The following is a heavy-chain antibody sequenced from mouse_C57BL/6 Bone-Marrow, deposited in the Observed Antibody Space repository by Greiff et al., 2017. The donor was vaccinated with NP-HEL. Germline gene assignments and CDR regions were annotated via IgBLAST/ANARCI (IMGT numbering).Heavy chain of an antibody. D-gene: IGHD1-1*01. J-gene: IGHJ4*01. V-gene: IGHV3-3*01. CDR2: TFYSGIT. Sequence: VQLQQSGPSLVRPSQTLSLTCTVTGFSINSDCYWIWIRQFPGNKLEYIGYTFYSGITYYNPSLESRTYITRDTSKNQFSLKLSSVTTEDTATDYCARLLLYYYAMDYWGQGTSVTVSS. CDR3: ARLLLYYYAMDY. CDR1: GFSINSDCY.